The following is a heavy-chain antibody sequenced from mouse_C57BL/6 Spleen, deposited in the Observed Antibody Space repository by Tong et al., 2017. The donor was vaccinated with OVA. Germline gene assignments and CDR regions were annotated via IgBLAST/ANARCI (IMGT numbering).Heavy chain of an antibody. D-gene: IGHD1-1*01. Sequence: EVQLQESGGGLVKPGGSLKLSCAASGFAFSSYDMSWVRQTPEKRLEWVATISSGGSYTYYPDSVKGRFTISRDNAKNTLYLQMSSLRSEDTAMYYCARHDYYGSSWFAYWGQGTLVTVSA. CDR1: GFAFSSYD. CDR3: ARHDYYGSSWFAY. CDR2: ISSGGSYT. J-gene: IGHJ3*01. V-gene: IGHV5-9-3*01.